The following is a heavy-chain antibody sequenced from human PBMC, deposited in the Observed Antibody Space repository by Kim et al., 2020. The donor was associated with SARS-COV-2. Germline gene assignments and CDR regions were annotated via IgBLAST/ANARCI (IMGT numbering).Heavy chain of an antibody. Sequence: ASVKVSCKASGYSFTDYYMHWVRQAPGQGPEWMGRINPKNGATNYAQKFQGRVTMTRDTSISAAYMELSRLRSDDTAVYYCARVSLRTTIVRGAYHFDPWGQGTQVTVSS. CDR2: INPKNGAT. CDR1: GYSFTDYY. CDR3: ARVSLRTTIVRGAYHFDP. J-gene: IGHJ5*02. V-gene: IGHV1-2*02. D-gene: IGHD3-10*01.